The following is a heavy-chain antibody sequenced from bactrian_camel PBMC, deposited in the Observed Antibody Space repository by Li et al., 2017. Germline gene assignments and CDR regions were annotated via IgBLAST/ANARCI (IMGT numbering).Heavy chain of an antibody. Sequence: HVQLVESGGGSVQAGGSLRLSCKVSGHARGSNCVGWYRLPPGRAPAEREGIAAIRRDGGETWYAGSVKGRFTISRDGAKNIIVLQMDSLKPEDTATYYCAADLVTDEPSLVETDYYYWGQGTQVTVS. V-gene: IGHV3-3*01. CDR3: AADLVTDEPSLVETDYYY. CDR2: IRRDGGET. J-gene: IGHJ4*01. D-gene: IGHD1*01. CDR1: GHARGSNC.